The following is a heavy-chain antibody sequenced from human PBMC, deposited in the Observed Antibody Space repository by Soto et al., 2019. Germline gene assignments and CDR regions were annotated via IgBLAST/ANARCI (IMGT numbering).Heavy chain of an antibody. CDR1: GGSFSGYY. D-gene: IGHD6-19*01. CDR3: ARVGRGSGWTYYYYYYGMDV. Sequence: SETLSLTCAVYGGSFSGYYWSWIRQPPGKGLEWIGEINHSGSTNYNPSLKSRVTISVDTSKNQFSLKLSSVTAADTAVYYCARVGRGSGWTYYYYYYGMDVWGQGTTVTVSS. CDR2: INHSGST. V-gene: IGHV4-34*01. J-gene: IGHJ6*02.